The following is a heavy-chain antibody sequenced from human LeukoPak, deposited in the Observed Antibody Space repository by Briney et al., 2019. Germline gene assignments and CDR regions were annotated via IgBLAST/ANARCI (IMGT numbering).Heavy chain of an antibody. D-gene: IGHD3-10*01. CDR2: INHSGGT. CDR3: ARRRRRKEAITTRGGGNWFDP. V-gene: IGHV4-34*01. Sequence: SETLSLTCAVYGGSFSGYYWSWIRQPPGKGLEWIGEINHSGGTNYNPSLKSRVTISVDTSKNQFSLKLSSVTAADTAVYYCARRRRRKEAITTRGGGNWFDPWGQGTLVTVSS. J-gene: IGHJ5*02. CDR1: GGSFSGYY.